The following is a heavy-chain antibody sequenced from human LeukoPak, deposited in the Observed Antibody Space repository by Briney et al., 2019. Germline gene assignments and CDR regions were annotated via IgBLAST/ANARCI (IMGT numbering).Heavy chain of an antibody. Sequence: GGSLRLSCAASGFTFSDHYMDWVRQAPGKGLEWVGRSRNKANSYTTEYAASVKGRFTISRDDSKNSLYLQMNSLKTEDTAVYYCAKRIQSAMATGYWGQGTLVTVSS. CDR1: GFTFSDHY. D-gene: IGHD5-18*01. CDR2: SRNKANSYTT. J-gene: IGHJ4*02. CDR3: AKRIQSAMATGY. V-gene: IGHV3-72*01.